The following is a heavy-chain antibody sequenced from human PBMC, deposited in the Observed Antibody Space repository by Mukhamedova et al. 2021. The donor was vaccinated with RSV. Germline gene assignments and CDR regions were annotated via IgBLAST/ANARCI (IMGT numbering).Heavy chain of an antibody. CDR2: GST. Sequence: GSTYYNPSLKSRVTISVDTSKNQFSLKLSSVTAAASAAYYCSGGALMGADGAFDIWGHGTKVTDPS. CDR3: SGGALMGADGAFDI. J-gene: IGHJ3*02. V-gene: IGHV4-39*07. D-gene: IGHD3-10*01.